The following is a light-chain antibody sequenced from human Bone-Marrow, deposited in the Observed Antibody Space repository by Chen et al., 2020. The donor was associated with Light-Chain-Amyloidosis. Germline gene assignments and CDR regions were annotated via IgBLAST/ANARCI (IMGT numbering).Light chain of an antibody. V-gene: IGKV3-20*01. CDR2: DAS. Sequence: EIVLTQSPGTLSLSPGERATLSCRASQSVSSSYLAWYQQKPGQAPRLLIYDASSRATGIPDRFSGSESGTDFTLTISRLEPEDFAVYYCQQYGSSPRFTFGPGTKVDIK. CDR3: QQYGSSPRFT. CDR1: QSVSSSY. J-gene: IGKJ3*01.